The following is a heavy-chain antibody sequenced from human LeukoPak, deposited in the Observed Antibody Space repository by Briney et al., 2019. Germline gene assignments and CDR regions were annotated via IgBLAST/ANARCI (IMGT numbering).Heavy chain of an antibody. Sequence: SETLSLTCTVSGDSLTSGSRYWSWIRQPAGKGLEWIGHFYSSTRTTYNTSLESRVTISGDTAKNRFSLKLDSVTAADTAVYFCARCMSELDYGDYAYYYHMDVWGKGTTVTVSS. CDR2: FYSSTRT. CDR1: GDSLTSGSRY. D-gene: IGHD4-17*01. J-gene: IGHJ6*04. V-gene: IGHV4-61*09. CDR3: ARCMSELDYGDYAYYYHMDV.